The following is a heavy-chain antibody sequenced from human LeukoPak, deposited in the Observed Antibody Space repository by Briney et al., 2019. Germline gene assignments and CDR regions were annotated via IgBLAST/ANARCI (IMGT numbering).Heavy chain of an antibody. D-gene: IGHD3-22*01. J-gene: IGHJ1*01. CDR3: ASRDSSGPEYFQH. CDR2: INPNSGGT. V-gene: IGHV1-2*02. Sequence: ASMKVSCKASGYTFTGYYMHWVRQAPGQGLEWMGWINPNSGGTNYAQKFQGRVTMTRDTSISTAYMELSRLRSDDTAVYYCASRDSSGPEYFQHWGQGTLVTVSS. CDR1: GYTFTGYY.